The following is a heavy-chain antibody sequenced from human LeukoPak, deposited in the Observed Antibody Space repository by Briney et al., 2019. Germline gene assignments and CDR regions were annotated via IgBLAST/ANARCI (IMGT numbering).Heavy chain of an antibody. CDR3: WIFGRYSYYMDV. CDR2: VHYSWRT. Sequence: SETLSLTCTVSGCPISSYYWSWIRQPPGKGLEWIGYVHYSWRTNHHPPLKNRITNSISTSKNQSLLKQNSGTRADTAVFYCWIFGRYSYYMDVWGKGTTVTISS. V-gene: IGHV4-59*08. J-gene: IGHJ6*03. D-gene: IGHD2-2*03. CDR1: GCPISSYY.